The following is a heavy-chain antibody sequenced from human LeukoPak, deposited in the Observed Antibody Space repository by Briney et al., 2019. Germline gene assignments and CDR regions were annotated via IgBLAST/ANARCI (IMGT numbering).Heavy chain of an antibody. J-gene: IGHJ3*02. Sequence: SVKVSCKASGGTFSSYAISWVRQAPGQGLEWMGGIIPIFGTANYAQKFQGRVTITADESTSTAYMELSSLGSEDTAVYYCARGGYSSGSDAFDIWGQGTMVTVSS. CDR1: GGTFSSYA. CDR3: ARGGYSSGSDAFDI. D-gene: IGHD6-19*01. V-gene: IGHV1-69*13. CDR2: IIPIFGTA.